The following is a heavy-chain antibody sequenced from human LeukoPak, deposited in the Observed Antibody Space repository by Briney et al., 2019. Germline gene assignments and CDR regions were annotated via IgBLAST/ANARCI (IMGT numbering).Heavy chain of an antibody. Sequence: GGSLRLSCAASGFTFSSYWMHWVRQVPGKGLVWVSRIDFDGSGTTYADSVKGRFTISRDSAKNTLYLQMNSLRVEDTAIYYCARGRYEFDYWGQGTLVTVSS. D-gene: IGHD3-3*01. CDR1: GFTFSSYW. CDR3: ARGRYEFDY. CDR2: IDFDGSGT. J-gene: IGHJ4*02. V-gene: IGHV3-74*03.